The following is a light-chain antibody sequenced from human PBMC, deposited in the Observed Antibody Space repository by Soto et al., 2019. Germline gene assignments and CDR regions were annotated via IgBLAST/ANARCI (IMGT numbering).Light chain of an antibody. V-gene: IGKV1-17*03. CDR3: LQHNSYPLT. CDR1: QDISSW. Sequence: DIQMTQSPSSVSASVGDTVTITCRASQDISSWVAWYQQKPGKAPKLLISAASSWQSGVPSRFSGSGSGTEFTLTISSLQPEDFATYYCLQHNSYPLTFGGGTKVDIK. J-gene: IGKJ4*01. CDR2: AAS.